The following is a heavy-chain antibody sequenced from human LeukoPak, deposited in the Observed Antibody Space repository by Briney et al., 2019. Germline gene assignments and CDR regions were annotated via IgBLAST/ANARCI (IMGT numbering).Heavy chain of an antibody. J-gene: IGHJ4*02. CDR3: ARDSTIFGETGSK. Sequence: SETLSLTCTVSGGSISSYYWSWIRQPPGKGLEWIGYIYYSGSTNYNPSLKSRVTISVDKSKNQFSLKLSSVTAADTAVYYCARDSTIFGETGSKWGQGTLVTVSS. V-gene: IGHV4-59*12. D-gene: IGHD3-3*02. CDR1: GGSISSYY. CDR2: IYYSGST.